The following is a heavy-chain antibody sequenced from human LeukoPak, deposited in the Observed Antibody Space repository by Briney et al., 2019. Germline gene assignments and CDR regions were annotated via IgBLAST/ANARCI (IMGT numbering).Heavy chain of an antibody. V-gene: IGHV3-15*01. J-gene: IGHJ3*02. D-gene: IGHD6-13*01. CDR3: ATETARGSTWYLGAFDI. Sequence: KTGGSLRLSCAASGFTFSNAWMSWVRQAPGKGLEWVGRIKSKTDGGTPDYAAPVQGRFTISRDDSKNTLYLQMNRLKTEDTAIYYCATETARGSTWYLGAFDIWGQGTMVTVSS. CDR1: GFTFSNAW. CDR2: IKSKTDGGTP.